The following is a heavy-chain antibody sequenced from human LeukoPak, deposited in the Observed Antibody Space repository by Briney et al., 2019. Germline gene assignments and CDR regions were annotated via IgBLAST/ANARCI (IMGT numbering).Heavy chain of an antibody. D-gene: IGHD6-6*01. Sequence: GGSLRLSCAASGFTFSDYYMSWIRQAPGKGLEWVSYISSSGSTICYGDSVKGRFTISRDNAKNSLYLQMNSLRAEDTAVYYCAREGLYSSSSGGYYYMDVWGKGTTVTVSS. J-gene: IGHJ6*03. CDR1: GFTFSDYY. CDR2: ISSSGSTI. CDR3: AREGLYSSSSGGYYYMDV. V-gene: IGHV3-11*01.